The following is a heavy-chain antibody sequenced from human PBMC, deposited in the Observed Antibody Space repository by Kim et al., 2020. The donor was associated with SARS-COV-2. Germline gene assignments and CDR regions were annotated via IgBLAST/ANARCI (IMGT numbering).Heavy chain of an antibody. D-gene: IGHD2-2*02. CDR2: VYYTGST. V-gene: IGHV4-39*01. Sequence: SETLSLTCTVSGASISSSGYYWGWIRQPPGKGLEWIGSVYYTGSTYYNPSLKRRVTISVDTSKNQFSLKLSSVTAADTAVDYCASHFRGTAIRLLGLFQFDYWGQGTLVTVSS. CDR3: ASHFRGTAIRLLGLFQFDY. CDR1: GASISSSGYY. J-gene: IGHJ4*02.